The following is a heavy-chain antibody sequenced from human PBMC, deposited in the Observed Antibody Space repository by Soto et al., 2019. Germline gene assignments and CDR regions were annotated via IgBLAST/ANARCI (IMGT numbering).Heavy chain of an antibody. CDR2: TYYRSKWYN. D-gene: IGHD4-17*01. Sequence: SQTLSLTCAISGDSVSNNSTAWNWIRQSPSRGLEWLGRTYYRSKWYNDYAVSVKSRIIIIPDTSKNQFSLQLNSVTPEDTAVYYCARERYGDYGRGTFDIWGQRTMVTVSS. CDR1: GDSVSNNSTA. V-gene: IGHV6-1*01. J-gene: IGHJ3*02. CDR3: ARERYGDYGRGTFDI.